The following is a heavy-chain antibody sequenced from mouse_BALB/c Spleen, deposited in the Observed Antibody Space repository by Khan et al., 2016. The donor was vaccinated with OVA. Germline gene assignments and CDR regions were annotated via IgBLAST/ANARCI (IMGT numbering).Heavy chain of an antibody. CDR3: ARTARIKY. V-gene: IGHV3-1*02. Sequence: EVKLLESGPCLVKPSQSLSLTFTVTGYSITSGYGWNWIRQFPGNKLEWMGYISYSGSTNYNPSLKSRISITRDTSKNQFFLHLNSVTTEDTATYYCARTARIKYWGQGTTLTVSS. J-gene: IGHJ2*01. CDR1: GYSITSGYG. CDR2: ISYSGST. D-gene: IGHD1-2*01.